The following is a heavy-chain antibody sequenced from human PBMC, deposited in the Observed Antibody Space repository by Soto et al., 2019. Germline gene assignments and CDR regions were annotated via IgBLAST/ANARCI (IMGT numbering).Heavy chain of an antibody. V-gene: IGHV1-69*02. J-gene: IGHJ6*01. CDR1: GGTFSSYT. CDR2: IIPILGIA. CDR3: ANTLGYCSSTSCRDYYYYGMDV. Sequence: QVQLVQSGAEVKKPGSSVKVSCKASGGTFSSYTISWVRQAPGQGLEWMGRIIPILGIANYAQKFQGRVTITADKSTSTAYMELSSLRSEDTAVYYCANTLGYCSSTSCRDYYYYGMDVW. D-gene: IGHD2-2*01.